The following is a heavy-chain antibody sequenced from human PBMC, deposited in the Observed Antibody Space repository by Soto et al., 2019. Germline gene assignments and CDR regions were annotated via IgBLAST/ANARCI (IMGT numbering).Heavy chain of an antibody. D-gene: IGHD1-20*01. CDR1: GYSFANQW. CDR2: VYPDDSNT. CDR3: ARLSYNWNDYFYHGMDV. Sequence: PGEALKISCKGSGYSFANQWIGWVRQRPGRGLEYMGIVYPDDSNTRYSPSFQGQVTISADKSISTAYLHWSSLKASDTAMYYCARLSYNWNDYFYHGMDVWGQGTTVTVSS. V-gene: IGHV5-51*01. J-gene: IGHJ6*02.